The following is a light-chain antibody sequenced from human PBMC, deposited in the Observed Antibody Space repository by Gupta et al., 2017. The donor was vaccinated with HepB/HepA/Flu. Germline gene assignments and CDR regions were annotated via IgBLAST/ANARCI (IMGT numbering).Light chain of an antibody. V-gene: IGKV1-39*01. CDR2: SAS. Sequence: DIQMTQSPSSLSASVGDRVTITCRANQSIRNYLNWYQHKPGKAPKLLIYSASTLQNEVPSRFSGSGSGTEFTLTISSLQPEDFAAYYCQQCLTTPITFGQGTRLELK. CDR1: QSIRNY. J-gene: IGKJ5*01. CDR3: QQCLTTPIT.